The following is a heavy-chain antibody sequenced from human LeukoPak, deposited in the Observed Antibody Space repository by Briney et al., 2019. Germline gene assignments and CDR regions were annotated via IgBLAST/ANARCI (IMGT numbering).Heavy chain of an antibody. CDR2: ISSSGSTI. CDR3: ARDSPYGNYYYYYMDV. Sequence: PGGSLRLSCAASGFTFSSYEMNWVRQAPGKGREWVSYISSSGSTIYYADSVKGRFTISRDNAKNSLYLQMNSLRAEDTAVYYCARDSPYGNYYYYYMDVWGKGTTVTVSS. CDR1: GFTFSSYE. J-gene: IGHJ6*03. D-gene: IGHD1-1*01. V-gene: IGHV3-48*03.